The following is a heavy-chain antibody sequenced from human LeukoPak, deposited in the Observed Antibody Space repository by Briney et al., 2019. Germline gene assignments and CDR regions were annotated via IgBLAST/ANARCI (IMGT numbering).Heavy chain of an antibody. CDR1: GFTFSSYS. D-gene: IGHD3-10*01. CDR3: ASVYYYGSGSYYPAFDI. J-gene: IGHJ3*02. Sequence: GGSLRLSCAASGFTFSSYSMNWVRQAPGKGLEWVSSISSSSSSYIYYADSVKGRFTISRDNAKNSLYLQMNSLRAEDTAVYYCASVYYYGSGSYYPAFDIWGQGTMVTVSS. V-gene: IGHV3-21*01. CDR2: ISSSSSSYI.